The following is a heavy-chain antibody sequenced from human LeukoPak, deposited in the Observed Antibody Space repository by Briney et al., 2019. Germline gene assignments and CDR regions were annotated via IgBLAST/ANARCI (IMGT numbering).Heavy chain of an antibody. J-gene: IGHJ4*02. Sequence: ASVKVSCKASGYTFTSYGISWVRQAPGQGLGWMGWISAYNGYTKYAQKFQGRVTMTRDTSTSTAYMELRSLRSDDTAVYFCARDGHRMYYYESSDYRFDSWGQGTLVTVSS. CDR3: ARDGHRMYYYESSDYRFDS. CDR2: ISAYNGYT. V-gene: IGHV1-18*01. D-gene: IGHD3-22*01. CDR1: GYTFTSYG.